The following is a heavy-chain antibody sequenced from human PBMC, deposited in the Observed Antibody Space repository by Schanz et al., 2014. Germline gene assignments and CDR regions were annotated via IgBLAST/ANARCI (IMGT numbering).Heavy chain of an antibody. Sequence: VQVVESGGDLVQPGGSLRLYCTGSGFTFSDYYISWIRQAPGKGLEWVSYISDNGEDTYYADSMRGRSTMSRDNAKKSLFLEMNSLRAEDTALYYCAKDPHKDYGGKPQTFDIWGQGTMVTVSS. CDR3: AKDPHKDYGGKPQTFDI. V-gene: IGHV3-11*04. D-gene: IGHD4-17*01. CDR2: ISDNGEDT. J-gene: IGHJ3*02. CDR1: GFTFSDYY.